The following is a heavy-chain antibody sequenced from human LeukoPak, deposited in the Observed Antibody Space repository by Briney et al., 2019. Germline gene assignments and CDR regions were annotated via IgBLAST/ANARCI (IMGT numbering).Heavy chain of an antibody. CDR2: IYYSGST. Sequence: SETLSLTCVVSGGSISSYYWSWIRQPPGKGLEWIGYIYYSGSTNYNPSLKSRVAISVDTSKNQFSLKLSSVTAADTAVYYCARGVSYYDSSGYKHWGQGTLVTVSS. V-gene: IGHV4-59*01. CDR1: GGSISSYY. D-gene: IGHD3-22*01. CDR3: ARGVSYYDSSGYKH. J-gene: IGHJ1*01.